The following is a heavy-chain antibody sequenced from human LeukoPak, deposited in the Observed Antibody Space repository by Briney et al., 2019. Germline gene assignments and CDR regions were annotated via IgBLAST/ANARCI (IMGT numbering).Heavy chain of an antibody. CDR3: ARSSGRWTYSNFLENYYGMDV. CDR2: ISSDGSST. V-gene: IGHV3-74*01. CDR1: GFTFSDHW. D-gene: IGHD4-11*01. Sequence: GGSLRLSCAASGFTFSDHWMHWVRQAPGKGLVWVSRISSDGSSTSYADSAKGRFTISRDNAKNTLYLQMNSLRAEDTAVFYCARSSGRWTYSNFLENYYGMDVWGQGTTVTVSS. J-gene: IGHJ6*02.